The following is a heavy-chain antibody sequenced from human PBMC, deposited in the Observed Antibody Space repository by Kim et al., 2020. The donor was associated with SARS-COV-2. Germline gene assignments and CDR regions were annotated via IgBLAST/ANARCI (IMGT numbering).Heavy chain of an antibody. Sequence: GGSLRLSCAASGFTFSSYWMHWVRQAPGKGLVWVSRINSDGSSTSYADSVKGRFTISRDNAKNTLYLQMNSLRAEDTAVYYCARGRLYYYDSSGYLFDIWGHGTLVTVSS. V-gene: IGHV3-74*01. CDR3: ARGRLYYYDSSGYLFDI. J-gene: IGHJ3*02. CDR1: GFTFSSYW. CDR2: INSDGSST. D-gene: IGHD3-22*01.